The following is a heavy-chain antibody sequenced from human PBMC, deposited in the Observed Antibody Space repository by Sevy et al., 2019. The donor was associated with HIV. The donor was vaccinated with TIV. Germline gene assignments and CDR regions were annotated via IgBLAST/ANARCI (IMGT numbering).Heavy chain of an antibody. CDR1: GFTFSNFG. CDR3: AKGDISTRYYYYGMDV. V-gene: IGHV3-23*01. Sequence: GGSLRLSCAASGFTFSNFGMSWVRQAPGKGLEWVSTISGSGGTTYYADSVKGRFTISRDNSKKTLYLQMNSLRVEDTALYYCAKGDISTRYYYYGMDVWGQGTAVTVSS. CDR2: ISGSGGTT. J-gene: IGHJ6*02. D-gene: IGHD6-13*01.